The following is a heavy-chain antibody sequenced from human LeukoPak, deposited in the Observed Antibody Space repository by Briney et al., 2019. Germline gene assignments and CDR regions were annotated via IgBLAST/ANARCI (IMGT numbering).Heavy chain of an antibody. CDR1: GFAFSSYW. CDR2: INTDGSST. CDR3: TRGYAGIDY. V-gene: IGHV3-74*01. D-gene: IGHD5-12*01. Sequence: GGSLRLSCAASGFAFSSYWMHWVRQAPGKGLVWVSRINTDGSSTIYADSVKGRFTISRDNAKNTLYLQMNSLRAEDTAVYYCTRGYAGIDYWGQGTLVTVSS. J-gene: IGHJ4*02.